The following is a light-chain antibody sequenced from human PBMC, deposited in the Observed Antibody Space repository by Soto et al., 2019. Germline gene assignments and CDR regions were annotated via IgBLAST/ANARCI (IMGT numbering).Light chain of an antibody. V-gene: IGKV3-15*01. J-gene: IGKJ5*01. CDR2: GAS. Sequence: EIVMTQSPATLSVSPGERATLSCRARQSVSSNFAWYQQKPGQAPRLLIYGASTRATGIPARFSGSGSGTEFTLTISSLQSEDFAGYCCQQYNNWPPITFGHGTLLEIK. CDR1: QSVSSN. CDR3: QQYNNWPPIT.